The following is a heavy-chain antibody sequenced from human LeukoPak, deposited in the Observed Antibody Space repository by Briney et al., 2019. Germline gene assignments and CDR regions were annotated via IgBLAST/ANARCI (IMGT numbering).Heavy chain of an antibody. V-gene: IGHV3-30-3*01. Sequence: GGSLRLSCAASGFTFSSYAMHWVRQAPGKGLEWVAVISYDGSNKYYADSVKGRFTISRDNSKNTLYLQMNSLRAEDTAVYYCAKEDRAAAGNFQHWGQGTLVTVSS. CDR2: ISYDGSNK. CDR1: GFTFSSYA. D-gene: IGHD6-13*01. CDR3: AKEDRAAAGNFQH. J-gene: IGHJ1*01.